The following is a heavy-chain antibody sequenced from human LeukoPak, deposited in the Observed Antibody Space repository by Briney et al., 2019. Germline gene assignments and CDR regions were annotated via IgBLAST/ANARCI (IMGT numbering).Heavy chain of an antibody. CDR2: IRYDGSNK. CDR1: GFTFSSYG. D-gene: IGHD5-24*01. J-gene: IGHJ3*01. V-gene: IGHV3-30*02. CDR3: AKDSEIEVRARPRGAFHL. Sequence: GGSLRLSCAASGFTFSSYGMHWVRQAPGKGLEWVAFIRYDGSNKYYADSVKGRFTISRDNSKNTLYLQMNSLRAEDTAVYYCAKDSEIEVRARPRGAFHLWGQGTMVTVSS.